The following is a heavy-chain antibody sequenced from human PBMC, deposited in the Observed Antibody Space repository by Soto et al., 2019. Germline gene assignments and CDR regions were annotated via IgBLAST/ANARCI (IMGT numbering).Heavy chain of an antibody. CDR1: GDSISSNKW. CDR3: ARTSRFDC. Sequence: SETLSLTCAVAGDSISSNKWWSWIRQPPGKGLEWIGEINHSGSTNYNPSLKSRVTMSVDTSKNQFSLKLSSVTAADTAVYYCARTSRFDCWGQGTLVTVSS. D-gene: IGHD6-6*01. CDR2: INHSGST. V-gene: IGHV4-4*02. J-gene: IGHJ4*02.